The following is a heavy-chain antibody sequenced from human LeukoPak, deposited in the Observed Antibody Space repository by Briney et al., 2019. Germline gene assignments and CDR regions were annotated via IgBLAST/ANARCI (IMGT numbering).Heavy chain of an antibody. CDR3: ARDFQTTLSWELLPVAFDI. V-gene: IGHV3-20*01. CDR2: INWNGGST. Sequence: TGGSLRLSCAASGFTFDDYGMSWVRQAPGKGLEWVSGINWNGGSTGYADSVKGRFTISRDNAKNSLYLQMNSLRAEDTALYHCARDFQTTLSWELLPVAFDIWGQGTMVTVSS. J-gene: IGHJ3*02. D-gene: IGHD1-26*01. CDR1: GFTFDDYG.